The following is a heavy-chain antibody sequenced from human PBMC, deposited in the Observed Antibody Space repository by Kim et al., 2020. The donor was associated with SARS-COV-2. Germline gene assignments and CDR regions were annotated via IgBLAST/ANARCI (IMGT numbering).Heavy chain of an antibody. CDR3: ARTYYDFWSGYGSIDY. CDR2: ISAYNGNT. Sequence: ASVKVSCKASGYTFTSYGISWVRQAPGQGLEWMGWISAYNGNTNYAQKLQGRVTMTTDTSTSTAYMELRSLRSDDTAVYYCARTYYDFWSGYGSIDYWGQGTLVTVSS. V-gene: IGHV1-18*01. J-gene: IGHJ4*02. CDR1: GYTFTSYG. D-gene: IGHD3-3*01.